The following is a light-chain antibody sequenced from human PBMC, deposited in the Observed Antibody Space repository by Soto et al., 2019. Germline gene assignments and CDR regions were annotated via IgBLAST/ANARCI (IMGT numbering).Light chain of an antibody. CDR3: GTWDDSLTEMV. CDR1: SSNIGNNY. CDR2: DNA. V-gene: IGLV1-51*01. Sequence: QSVLTQPPSVSAAPGQKVTISCSGSSSNIGNNYVSWYQQFPGTAPKLLIYDNAKRPSGIPDRFSGSKSATSATLGITGLQTGDEADYYCGTWDDSLTEMVLGGGTKLTVL. J-gene: IGLJ2*01.